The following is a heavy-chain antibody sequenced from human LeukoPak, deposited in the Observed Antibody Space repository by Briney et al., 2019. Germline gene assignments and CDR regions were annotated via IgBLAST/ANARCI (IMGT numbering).Heavy chain of an antibody. V-gene: IGHV3-7*01. CDR2: IKQDGSEK. Sequence: GGSLRLSCAASGFPFSSYVMSWVRQAPGKGLEWVASIKQDGSEKHYVDSVKGRFTISRDNAKNSLYLQMNSPRADDTAVYYCARLYSSSVNFWGQGTMVTVSS. CDR1: GFPFSSYV. J-gene: IGHJ4*02. CDR3: ARLYSSSVNF. D-gene: IGHD6-13*01.